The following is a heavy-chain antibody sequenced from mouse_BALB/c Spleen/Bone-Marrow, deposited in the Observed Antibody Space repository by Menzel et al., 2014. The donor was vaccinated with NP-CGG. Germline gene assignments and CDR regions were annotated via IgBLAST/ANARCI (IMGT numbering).Heavy chain of an antibody. CDR1: GYSFTDYY. Sequence: VQLQQPGPDLVKPGASVKISCKASGYSFTDYYMHWVKQSHGKSPEWIGRVNPNNGGTNHNQKFKGKAILTVDKSSNTAYMELRSLTSEDSAVYFCARDYDYGCAYWGQGTLVTVSA. CDR3: ARDYDYGCAY. D-gene: IGHD2-4*01. V-gene: IGHV1-18*01. CDR2: VNPNNGGT. J-gene: IGHJ3*01.